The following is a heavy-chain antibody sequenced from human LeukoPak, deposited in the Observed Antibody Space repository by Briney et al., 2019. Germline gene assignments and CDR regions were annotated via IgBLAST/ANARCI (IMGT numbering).Heavy chain of an antibody. D-gene: IGHD6-13*01. CDR2: ISSSSSTI. CDR3: AKLAAAGTSGAFDI. J-gene: IGHJ3*02. Sequence: KAGGSLRLSCAPSGFNFSDYYMSWIRQAPGKGLEWISYISSSSSTIYYADSVKGRFTISRDNDKNSLYLQMNSLRAEDTAVYYCAKLAAAGTSGAFDIWGQGTMVTVSS. CDR1: GFNFSDYY. V-gene: IGHV3-11*04.